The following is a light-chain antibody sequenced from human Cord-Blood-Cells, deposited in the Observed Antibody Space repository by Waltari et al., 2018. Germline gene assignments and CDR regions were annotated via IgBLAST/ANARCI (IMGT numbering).Light chain of an antibody. V-gene: IGKV1-39*01. Sequence: IQMTQSPSSLSASVGDRVTLTCRASQSISSYLNWYQQKPGKSPKLLIYAASSSQSGVPSRFSGSGSGTDFTLTISSLQPEDFATYYCQQSYSTLWTFGEGTKVEIK. J-gene: IGKJ1*01. CDR3: QQSYSTLWT. CDR2: AAS. CDR1: QSISSY.